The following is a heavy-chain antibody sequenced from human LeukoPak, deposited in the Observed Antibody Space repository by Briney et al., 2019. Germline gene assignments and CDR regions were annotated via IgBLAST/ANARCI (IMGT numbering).Heavy chain of an antibody. CDR1: GFTFSGYS. J-gene: IGHJ4*02. CDR3: ARVMYGGISYSVDY. Sequence: GGSLRLSCLASGFTFSGYSMNWVRQAPGKGLEWVSYISISSTTINYADSVKGRFTVSRDNAKNSLYLQMNSLRDEDTAVYYCARVMYGGISYSVDYWGQGTLVTVSS. V-gene: IGHV3-48*02. CDR2: ISISSTTI. D-gene: IGHD1-26*01.